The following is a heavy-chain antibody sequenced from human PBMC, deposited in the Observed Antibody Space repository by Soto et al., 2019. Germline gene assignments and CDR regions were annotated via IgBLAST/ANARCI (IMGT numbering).Heavy chain of an antibody. CDR3: ARDMNWSLDY. D-gene: IGHD1-1*01. V-gene: IGHV3-30*03. CDR1: GFSFSRYG. J-gene: IGHJ4*02. CDR2: ISYDERKK. Sequence: QVQLVESGGGVVQPGGSLRLSCAASGFSFSRYGLHWVRQAPGKGLEWTAFISYDERKKYYVESMKCRFTISRDISTNTVYLQMNSLTAADTAVYYCARDMNWSLDYWGLGTLVTVSS.